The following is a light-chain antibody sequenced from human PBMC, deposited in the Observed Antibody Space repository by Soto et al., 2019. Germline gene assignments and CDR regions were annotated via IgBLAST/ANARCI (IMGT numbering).Light chain of an antibody. Sequence: QSALTQPRSVSGSPGQSVTISCTGTSNVVGGYNYVSWYQQHPGKAPKLMIYDVSKRPSGVPDRFSGSKSGNTASLTISGLQAEDEADYYCCSYAGSYTVVFGGGTKLTVL. J-gene: IGLJ2*01. V-gene: IGLV2-11*01. CDR2: DVS. CDR3: CSYAGSYTVV. CDR1: SNVVGGYNY.